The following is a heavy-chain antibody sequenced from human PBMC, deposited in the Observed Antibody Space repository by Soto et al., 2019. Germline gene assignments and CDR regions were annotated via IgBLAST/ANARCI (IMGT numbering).Heavy chain of an antibody. Sequence: SETLSLTCAVSGGSISSSNWWSWVRQPPGKGLEWIGEIYHSGSTNYNPSLKSRVTISVDKSKNQFSLKLSSVTAADTAVYYCARVASFGGFGESTHESYYYYGMDVWGQGTTVT. J-gene: IGHJ6*02. D-gene: IGHD3-10*01. V-gene: IGHV4-4*02. CDR3: ARVASFGGFGESTHESYYYYGMDV. CDR2: IYHSGST. CDR1: GGSISSSNW.